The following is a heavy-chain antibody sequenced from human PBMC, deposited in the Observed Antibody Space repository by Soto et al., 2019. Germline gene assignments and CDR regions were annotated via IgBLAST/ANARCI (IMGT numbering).Heavy chain of an antibody. V-gene: IGHV1-69*01. CDR3: AREGREIDCSGGSCYSRLSGWFDP. J-gene: IGHJ5*02. CDR1: GGTFSSYA. Sequence: QVQLVQSGAEVKKPGSSVKVSCKASGGTFSSYAISWVRQAPGQGLEWMGGIIPIFGTANYAQKFQGRVTITADESTSTAYMELSSLRSEDTAVYYCAREGREIDCSGGSCYSRLSGWFDPWGQGTLVTVSS. D-gene: IGHD2-15*01. CDR2: IIPIFGTA.